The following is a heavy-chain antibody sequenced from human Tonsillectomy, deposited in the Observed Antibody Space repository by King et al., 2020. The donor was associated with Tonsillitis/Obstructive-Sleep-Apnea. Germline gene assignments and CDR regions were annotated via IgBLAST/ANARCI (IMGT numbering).Heavy chain of an antibody. V-gene: IGHV3-7*04. Sequence: VQLVESGGDLVQPGGALRLSCEASGFTFGRYWMSWVRQAPGKGLEGVANIKQDGSEKYYVDSVKGRFTISRDNAGNSLYLHMNTLRAEDTAMYYCVRYGGGSDNGFDIWGQGTMVTVST. D-gene: IGHD4-23*01. CDR1: GFTFGRYW. J-gene: IGHJ3*02. CDR2: IKQDGSEK. CDR3: VRYGGGSDNGFDI.